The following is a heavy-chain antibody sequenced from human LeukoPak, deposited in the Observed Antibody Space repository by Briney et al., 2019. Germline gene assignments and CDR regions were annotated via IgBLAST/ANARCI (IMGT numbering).Heavy chain of an antibody. V-gene: IGHV3-15*01. Sequence: GGSLRLSCAASGFTFSNAWMSWVRQAPGKGLEWVGRIKSKTDGGTTDYAAPVKGRFTISRDDSKNTLYLQMNSLKTEDTAVYYCARDGGRIHYYGMDVWGQGTTVTVSS. CDR3: ARDGGRIHYYGMDV. J-gene: IGHJ6*02. CDR2: IKSKTDGGTT. CDR1: GFTFSNAW. D-gene: IGHD2-15*01.